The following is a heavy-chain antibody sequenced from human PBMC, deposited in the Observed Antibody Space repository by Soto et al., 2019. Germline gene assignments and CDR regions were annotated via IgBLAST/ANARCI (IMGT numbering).Heavy chain of an antibody. CDR3: ARDRGMTTETTAYYYGMDV. CDR1: GFTFSDYY. J-gene: IGHJ6*02. V-gene: IGHV3-11*04. Sequence: GGSLILSCAAAGFTFSDYYMSWIRPATGKGLEWVSYISSSGNTIYYADSVKGRFTISRDNSKNTLYMQMNSLRAEVTAVYYCARDRGMTTETTAYYYGMDVWGQGTTVTVSS. CDR2: ISSSGNTI. D-gene: IGHD4-17*01.